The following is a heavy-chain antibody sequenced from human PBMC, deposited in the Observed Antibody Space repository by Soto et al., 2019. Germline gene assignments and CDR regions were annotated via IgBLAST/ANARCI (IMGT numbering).Heavy chain of an antibody. CDR2: INHSGTT. J-gene: IGHJ5*02. CDR1: GGSISTYY. V-gene: IGHV4-59*01. Sequence: HVQLQESGPGLVKPSETLSLTCTVSGGSISTYYWSWIRQPPGKGLEWIGYINHSGTTSYNPSVKSRVTISVDTSNQFSLRLRSVTAADTAVYYCARDPTSTNWFDPWGQGTLVTVSS. CDR3: ARDPTSTNWFDP.